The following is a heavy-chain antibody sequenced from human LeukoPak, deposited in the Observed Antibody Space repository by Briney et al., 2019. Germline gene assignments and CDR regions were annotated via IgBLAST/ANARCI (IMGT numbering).Heavy chain of an antibody. Sequence: PGGSLRLSCAASGFTFNNAWMSWVRQAPGKGLEWVGHIKSKTDGGTTDYAAPVKGRFTISRDDSKNTLYLQMNSLKTEDTAVYYCTTSDSSGHYWGQGTLVTVSS. CDR1: GFTFNNAW. D-gene: IGHD3-22*01. CDR2: IKSKTDGGTT. V-gene: IGHV3-15*01. CDR3: TTSDSSGHY. J-gene: IGHJ4*02.